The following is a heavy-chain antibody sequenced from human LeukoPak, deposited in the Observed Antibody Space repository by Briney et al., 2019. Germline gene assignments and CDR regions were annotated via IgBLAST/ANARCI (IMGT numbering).Heavy chain of an antibody. V-gene: IGHV4-59*01. J-gene: IGHJ2*01. Sequence: PSETLSLTRTVSGGSISSYYWSWIRQPPGKGLEWIGYIYYSGSTNYNPSLKSRVTISVDTSKNQFSLKLSSVIAADTAVYYCARTWYFDLWGRGTLVTVSS. CDR3: ARTWYFDL. CDR1: GGSISSYY. CDR2: IYYSGST.